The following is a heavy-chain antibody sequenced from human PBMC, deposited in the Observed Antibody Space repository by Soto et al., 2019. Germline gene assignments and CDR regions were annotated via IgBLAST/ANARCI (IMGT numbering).Heavy chain of an antibody. J-gene: IGHJ4*02. CDR3: AKSTGEAWATLYFDA. V-gene: IGHV3-23*01. CDR1: GFTFSSYA. CDR2: ISYSGGTT. D-gene: IGHD4-4*01. Sequence: GGSLRLSCAASGFTFSSYAMSWVRQAPGKGLEWVSAISYSGGTTYYADSVKGRFTISRDNSKNTLFLHMNGLRAGDTAVFYCAKSTGEAWATLYFDAWGKGSLVTGSS.